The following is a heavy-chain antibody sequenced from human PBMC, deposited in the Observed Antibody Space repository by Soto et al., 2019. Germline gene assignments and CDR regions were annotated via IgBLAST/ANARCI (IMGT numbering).Heavy chain of an antibody. CDR1: GFTFSSYA. V-gene: IGHV3-23*01. CDR3: AKGRWEPPYYYFYYGMDV. Sequence: PGGSLSLSCAASGFTFSSYAMSWVRQAPGKGLEWVSAISGSGGSTYYADSVKGRFTISRDNSKNTLYLQMNSLRAGDTAVYYCAKGRWEPPYYYFYYGMDVWGQGTTVTVSS. CDR2: ISGSGGST. J-gene: IGHJ6*02. D-gene: IGHD1-26*01.